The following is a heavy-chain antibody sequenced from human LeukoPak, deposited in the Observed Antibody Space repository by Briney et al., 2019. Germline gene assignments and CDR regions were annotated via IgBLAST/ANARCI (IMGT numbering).Heavy chain of an antibody. J-gene: IGHJ4*02. V-gene: IGHV3-21*01. CDR1: GFTFSSYS. CDR2: ISSSSSYV. Sequence: GGSLRLSCAASGFTFSSYSMNWVRQAPGKGLEWVSSISSSSSYVYYADSVKGRFTISRDNAKNSLYLQMNSLRAEDTAVYYCARDKCSGGSCYLYFDYWGQGTLVTVSS. CDR3: ARDKCSGGSCYLYFDY. D-gene: IGHD2-15*01.